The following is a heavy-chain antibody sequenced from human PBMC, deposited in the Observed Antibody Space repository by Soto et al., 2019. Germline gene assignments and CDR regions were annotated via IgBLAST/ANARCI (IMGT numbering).Heavy chain of an antibody. D-gene: IGHD2-15*01. CDR3: ERNPPASQTRIDP. CDR2: IYNSGV. J-gene: IGHJ5*02. CDR1: AGSTSSSTYS. Sequence: SEKLSHTYTVSAGSTSSSTYSWVWIGQPPGKGLEWSGSIYNSGVDYNPSLKSRVTISVDTSKTQFALRRTSVTAADTALYYCERNPPASQTRIDP. V-gene: IGHV4-39*01.